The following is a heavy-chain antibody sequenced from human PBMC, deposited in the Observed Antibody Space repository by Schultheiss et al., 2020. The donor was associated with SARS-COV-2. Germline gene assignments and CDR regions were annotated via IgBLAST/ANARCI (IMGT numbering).Heavy chain of an antibody. CDR2: IIPIFGTA. Sequence: SVKVSCKASGGTFSSYAISWVRQAPGQGLEWMGGIIPIFGTANYAQKFQGRVTMTTDTSTSTAYMELRSLRSDDTAVYYCARDGSVNNNWFDPWGQGTLVTVSS. J-gene: IGHJ5*02. CDR3: ARDGSVNNNWFDP. D-gene: IGHD2/OR15-2a*01. V-gene: IGHV1-69*05. CDR1: GGTFSSYA.